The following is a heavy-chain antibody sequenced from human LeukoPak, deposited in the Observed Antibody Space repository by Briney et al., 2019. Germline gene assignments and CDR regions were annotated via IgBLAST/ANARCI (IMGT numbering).Heavy chain of an antibody. V-gene: IGHV4-59*01. D-gene: IGHD1-26*01. CDR2: IYYSGST. Sequence: SETLSLTCTVSGGSIRSYYWSWIRQPPGKGLEWIGYIYYSGSTNYNPSLKSRVTISVDTSKNQFSLKPSSVTAADTAVYYCARGELTFDYWGQGTLVTVSS. CDR1: GGSIRSYY. J-gene: IGHJ4*02. CDR3: ARGELTFDY.